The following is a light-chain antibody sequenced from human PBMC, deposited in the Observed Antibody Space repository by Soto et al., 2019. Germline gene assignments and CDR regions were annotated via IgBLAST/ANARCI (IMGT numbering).Light chain of an antibody. CDR2: GVN. CDR3: CSYAGISTFYV. V-gene: IGLV2-23*02. J-gene: IGLJ1*01. Sequence: QSALTQPASLSGSPGQSITLSCTGNNSAFGSYNLVSWYQQHPGKAPKLMIYGVNKRPSGVSNRFSGSKSGNTASLTISGLQAEDEADYYCCSYAGISTFYVFGTGTKVTVL. CDR1: NSAFGSYNL.